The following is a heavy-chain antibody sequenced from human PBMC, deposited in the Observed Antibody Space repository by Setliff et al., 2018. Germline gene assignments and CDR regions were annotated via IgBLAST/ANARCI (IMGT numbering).Heavy chain of an antibody. Sequence: LSLTCAVYGDSLSGYYWSWIRQSPKKGLEWIGEIMPGRDTLYSPSLESRLTITIDTSKSQFSLKLSSVTAADTAVYYCARHATYYYGSGNLPFDSWGQGTLVTVSS. V-gene: IGHV4-34*12. CDR2: IMPGRDT. D-gene: IGHD3-10*01. J-gene: IGHJ4*02. CDR1: GDSLSGYY. CDR3: ARHATYYYGSGNLPFDS.